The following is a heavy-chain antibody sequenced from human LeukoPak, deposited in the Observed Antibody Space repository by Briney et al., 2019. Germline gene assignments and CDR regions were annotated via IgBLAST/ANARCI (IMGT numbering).Heavy chain of an antibody. Sequence: GGSLRLSCAASGFTFSAYGMHWVRQAPGKGLEWVAVISFDGSSKDYAESVRGRFTVSRDNSKNTVYLQMNSLRVEDTAVYYCAKAADQYYYYYFYYMDVWGKGTTVTVSS. CDR1: GFTFSAYG. CDR3: AKAADQYYYYYFYYMDV. V-gene: IGHV3-30*18. CDR2: ISFDGSSK. D-gene: IGHD2-2*01. J-gene: IGHJ6*03.